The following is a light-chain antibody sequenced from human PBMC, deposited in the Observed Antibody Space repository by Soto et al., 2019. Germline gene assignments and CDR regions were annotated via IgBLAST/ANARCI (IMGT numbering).Light chain of an antibody. V-gene: IGLV2-14*03. CDR1: SSDVGAYNY. CDR2: DVS. J-gene: IGLJ1*01. CDR3: SLFTRSNSDV. Sequence: QSALTQPASVSGSPGQSITISCTGTSSDVGAYNYVSWYQQHPGKVPKLMIYDVSDRPSGVSNRFSGSKSGNTASLTISGLQAEDEADYYCSLFTRSNSDVFGTWTKLTVL.